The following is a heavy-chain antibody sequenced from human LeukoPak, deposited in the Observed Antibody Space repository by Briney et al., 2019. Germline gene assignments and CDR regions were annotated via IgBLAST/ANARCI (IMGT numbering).Heavy chain of an antibody. Sequence: SETLSLTCTVSGYSISSGYYWGWIRQPPGQGLEWIGSIYHSGSTYYNPSLKSRVTISVDTSKNQFSLKLSSVTPADTAVYYCAGQIETALYDYWGQGTLVTVSS. CDR1: GYSISSGYY. CDR3: AGQIETALYDY. D-gene: IGHD1-1*01. CDR2: IYHSGST. J-gene: IGHJ4*02. V-gene: IGHV4-38-2*02.